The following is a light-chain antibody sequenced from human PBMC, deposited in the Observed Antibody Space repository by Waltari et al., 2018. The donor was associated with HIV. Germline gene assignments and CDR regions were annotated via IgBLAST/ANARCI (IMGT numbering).Light chain of an antibody. CDR3: NSRDSSGHHLV. V-gene: IGLV3-19*01. J-gene: IGLJ1*01. Sequence: TQDPAVSVALGQTVRITCQGDSLRSYYASWYQQKPGQAPLLVVYGNDKRPSGIPDRFSGSSSGTTASLTITGAQAEDEADYYCNSRDSSGHHLVFATGTRVTVL. CDR1: SLRSYY. CDR2: GND.